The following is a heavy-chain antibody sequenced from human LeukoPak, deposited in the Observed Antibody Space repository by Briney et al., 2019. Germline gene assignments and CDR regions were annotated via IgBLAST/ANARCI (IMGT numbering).Heavy chain of an antibody. J-gene: IGHJ5*02. D-gene: IGHD2-15*01. V-gene: IGHV3-21*01. CDR1: GFIFSSYS. CDR2: ISSSSSYI. CDR3: ARDRGTRYCSGGSCYSSRRFDP. Sequence: GGSLRLSCAASGFIFSSYSMNWVRQAPGKGLEWVSSISSSSSYIYYADSVKGRFTISRDNAKNSLYLQMNSLRAEDTAVYYCARDRGTRYCSGGSCYSSRRFDPWGQGTLVTVSS.